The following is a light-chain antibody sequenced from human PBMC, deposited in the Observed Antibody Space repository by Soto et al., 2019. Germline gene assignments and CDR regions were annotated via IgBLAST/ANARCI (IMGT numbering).Light chain of an antibody. CDR3: AAWDDSLNGYVA. CDR2: TND. V-gene: IGLV1-44*01. Sequence: QSALTQPPSASGTPGQRVTIPCSGSSSNIGSNTVNWYQQLPGTAPKLLIYTNDQRPSGVPDRFSGSKSGTSASLAISGLQSEDEADYYCAAWDDSLNGYVAFGGGTQLTVL. J-gene: IGLJ2*01. CDR1: SSNIGSNT.